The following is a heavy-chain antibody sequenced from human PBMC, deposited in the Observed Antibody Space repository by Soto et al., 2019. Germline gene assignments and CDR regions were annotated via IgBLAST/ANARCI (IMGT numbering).Heavy chain of an antibody. CDR1: GYTFTSYY. V-gene: IGHV1-46*01. CDR3: ARDLSPLIAARMSHYYYGMDV. D-gene: IGHD6-6*01. Sequence: GASVKVSCKASGYTFTSYYMHWVRQAPGQGLEWMGVINPSGGSTSYAQKFQGRVTITRDTSASTAYMELSSLRSEDTAVYYCARDLSPLIAARMSHYYYGMDVWGQGTTVTVSS. J-gene: IGHJ6*02. CDR2: INPSGGST.